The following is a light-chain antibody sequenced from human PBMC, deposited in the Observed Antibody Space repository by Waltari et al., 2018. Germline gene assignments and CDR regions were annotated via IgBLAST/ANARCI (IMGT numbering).Light chain of an antibody. V-gene: IGKV1-8*01. J-gene: IGKJ1*01. CDR1: QGISSY. CDR2: AAS. CDR3: QQYYSYPRT. Sequence: AIRMTQSPSSLSASTGYRVTITCRARQGISSYLALYQQKPGKAPKRLIYAASTLQHAVPSRFSRSGSGTDFTLTISCLQSEDFATYYCQQYYSYPRTFGQGTKVEIK.